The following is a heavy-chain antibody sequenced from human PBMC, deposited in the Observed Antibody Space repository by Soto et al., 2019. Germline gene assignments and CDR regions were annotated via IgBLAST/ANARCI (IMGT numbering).Heavy chain of an antibody. CDR3: ARRQQVPREDFDY. D-gene: IGHD6-13*01. V-gene: IGHV3-7*01. CDR2: IKQDGGEK. CDR1: GVTFSSYA. J-gene: IGHJ4*02. Sequence: GGSLRLSCAASGVTFSSYAMSWVRQAPGKGLEWVANIKQDGGEKYYVDSVKGRFTISRDNAKNSLYLQMNSLRAEDTAVYYCARRQQVPREDFDYWGQGTLVTVSS.